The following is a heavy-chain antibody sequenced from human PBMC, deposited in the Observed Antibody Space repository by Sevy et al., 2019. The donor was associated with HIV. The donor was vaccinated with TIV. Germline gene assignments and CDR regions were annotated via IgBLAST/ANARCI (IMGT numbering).Heavy chain of an antibody. D-gene: IGHD3-10*01. CDR2: IRSKVDGGTT. CDR3: SRADYYGSDGGYYGMDV. CDR1: GFTFGDYV. V-gene: IGHV3-49*03. J-gene: IGHJ6*02. Sequence: GGSLRLSCKVSGFTFGDYVMTWFRQAPGKGLEWVGFIRSKVDGGTTEYAASVKGRFIISRDDSKSIAYLRMNSLKTEDTGVYYCSRADYYGSDGGYYGMDVWGQGTTVTVSS.